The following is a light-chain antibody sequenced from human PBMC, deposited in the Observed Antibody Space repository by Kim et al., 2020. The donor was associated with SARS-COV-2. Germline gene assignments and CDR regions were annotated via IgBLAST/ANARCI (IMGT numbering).Light chain of an antibody. CDR1: QSVSSN. J-gene: IGKJ1*01. V-gene: IGKV3D-15*01. CDR2: GAS. Sequence: EIVMTQSPATLSVSPGERATLSCRASQSVSSNLAWYQQKPGQAPRLLIYGASTRATGIPARFSVSGYGTDFTLTISSLQSEDLAVYYCQQYSHWPPTFGQGTKVDIK. CDR3: QQYSHWPPT.